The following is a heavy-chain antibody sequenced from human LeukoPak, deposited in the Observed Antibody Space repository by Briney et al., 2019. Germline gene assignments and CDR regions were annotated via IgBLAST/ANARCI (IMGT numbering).Heavy chain of an antibody. CDR1: GFTFSNAW. D-gene: IGHD2-2*02. Sequence: GGSLRLSCAASGFTFSNAWMSWVRQAPGKGLEWVGRIKSKTDGGPTDYAAPVKGRFTISRDDSKNTLYLQMSSLKTEDTAVYYCTTDLYDYRGQGTLVTVSS. CDR2: IKSKTDGGPT. CDR3: TTDLYDY. V-gene: IGHV3-15*01. J-gene: IGHJ4*02.